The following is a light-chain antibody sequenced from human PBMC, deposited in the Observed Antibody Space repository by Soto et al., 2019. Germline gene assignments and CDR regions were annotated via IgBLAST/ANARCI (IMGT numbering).Light chain of an antibody. J-gene: IGKJ1*01. CDR1: QSISSW. Sequence: DIQMTQSPSTLSASLGERVTMTCRASQSISSWLAWYQQKPGKAPKLLIYKASSLESGVPSRFSGSGSGTEFTLTISSLQPDDFATYYCQQYNSYSAFGQGTKVDIK. CDR3: QQYNSYSA. V-gene: IGKV1-5*03. CDR2: KAS.